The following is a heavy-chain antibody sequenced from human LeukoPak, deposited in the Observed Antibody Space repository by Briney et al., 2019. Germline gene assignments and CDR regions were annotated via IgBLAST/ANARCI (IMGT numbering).Heavy chain of an antibody. CDR2: ISSSGSTI. V-gene: IGHV3-11*04. CDR1: GFTFSDYY. J-gene: IGHJ6*03. D-gene: IGHD3-10*01. CDR3: ARESGSGSSYYYYMDV. Sequence: GGSLRLSCAASGFTFSDYYMSWIRQAPGKGLEWVSYISSSGSTIYYADSVKGRFTISRDNAKNSLYLQMNSLRAEDTAVYYCARESGSGSSYYYYMDVWGKGTTVTVSS.